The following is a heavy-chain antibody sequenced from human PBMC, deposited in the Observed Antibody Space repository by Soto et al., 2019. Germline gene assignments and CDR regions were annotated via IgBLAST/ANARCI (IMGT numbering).Heavy chain of an antibody. Sequence: GGSLRLSCAASGFTFSSYAMSWVRQAPGKGLEWVSAISVSGGSTYYADSVKGRFTISRDNSKNTLYLQMNSLRAEDTAIYYCAKAARSSSWPYYYYMDVWGKGTTVTVSS. CDR3: AKAARSSSWPYYYYMDV. CDR1: GFTFSSYA. CDR2: ISVSGGST. J-gene: IGHJ6*03. D-gene: IGHD6-13*01. V-gene: IGHV3-23*01.